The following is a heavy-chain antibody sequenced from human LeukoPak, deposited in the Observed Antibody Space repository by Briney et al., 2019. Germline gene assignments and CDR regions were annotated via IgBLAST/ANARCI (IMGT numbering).Heavy chain of an antibody. CDR2: ISGSGGST. CDR1: GFTLRSYG. CDR3: AKQIVVVFDY. D-gene: IGHD3-22*01. J-gene: IGHJ4*02. V-gene: IGHV3-23*01. Sequence: PGGSLRLSCAASGFTLRSYGMSWVRQAPGKGLEWVSAISGSGGSTYYADSVKGRFTISRDNSKNTLYLQMNSLRAEDTAVYYCAKQIVVVFDYWGQGTLVTVSS.